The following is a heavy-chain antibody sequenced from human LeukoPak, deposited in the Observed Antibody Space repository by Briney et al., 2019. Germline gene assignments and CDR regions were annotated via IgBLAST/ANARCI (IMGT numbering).Heavy chain of an antibody. CDR3: ARRRGFRHYYMDV. J-gene: IGHJ6*03. CDR2: IYYSGST. Sequence: PSETLSLTCTVSGYSISSGYYWGWIRQPPGKGLEWIGSIYYSGSTYYNPSLKSRVTISVDTSKNQFSLKLSSVTAADTAVYYCARRRGFRHYYMDVWGKGTTVTVSS. CDR1: GYSISSGYY. D-gene: IGHD5-12*01. V-gene: IGHV4-38-2*02.